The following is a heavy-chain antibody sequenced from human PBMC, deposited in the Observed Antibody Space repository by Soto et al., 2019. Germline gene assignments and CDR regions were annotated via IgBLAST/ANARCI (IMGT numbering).Heavy chain of an antibody. CDR2: IWYDGSNK. J-gene: IGHJ4*02. V-gene: IGHV3-33*06. D-gene: IGHD4-17*01. CDR3: AKERYGGNSPFDY. CDR1: GFTFSSYG. Sequence: QVQLVESGGGVVQPGRSLRLSCAASGFTFSSYGMHWVRQAPGKGLEWVAVIWYDGSNKYYADSVKGRFTISRDNSKNTLYLQMNSLRDEDTPVYYCAKERYGGNSPFDYWGQGPLLTVSS.